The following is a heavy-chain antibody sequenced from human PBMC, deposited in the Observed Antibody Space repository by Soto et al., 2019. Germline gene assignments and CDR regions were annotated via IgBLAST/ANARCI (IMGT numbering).Heavy chain of an antibody. D-gene: IGHD5-12*01. V-gene: IGHV4-59*01. CDR3: VRGWDGYGWFDP. CDR2: IYYTGST. Sequence: QVQLQESGPGLVKPSETLSLTCTVSGGSINTYYWTWIRQPPGKGLEWIGYIYYTGSTEYNPSLKSRVTMPVDTSNNEFSLKLRSVSAADTAVYYCVRGWDGYGWFDPWGQGTLVTVSS. CDR1: GGSINTYY. J-gene: IGHJ5*02.